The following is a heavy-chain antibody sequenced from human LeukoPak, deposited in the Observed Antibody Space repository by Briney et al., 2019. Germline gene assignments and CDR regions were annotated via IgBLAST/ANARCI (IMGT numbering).Heavy chain of an antibody. Sequence: GGSLRLSCAASGFTFSSYTMNWVCQAPGKGLEWVSYISSSSSTIYYADSVKGRFTISRDNAKNSLYLQMNSLRAEDTAVYYCASFPPYMVRTDAFDIWGQGTMVTVSS. CDR2: ISSSSSTI. CDR3: ASFPPYMVRTDAFDI. CDR1: GFTFSSYT. V-gene: IGHV3-48*01. D-gene: IGHD3-10*01. J-gene: IGHJ3*02.